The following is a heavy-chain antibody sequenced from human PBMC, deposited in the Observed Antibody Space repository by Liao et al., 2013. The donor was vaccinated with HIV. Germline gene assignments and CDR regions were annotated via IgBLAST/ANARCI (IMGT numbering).Heavy chain of an antibody. D-gene: IGHD3-10*01. CDR2: VYFTGSD. V-gene: IGHV4-39*07. Sequence: QVQLQASGPGVVKPSETLSLTCTVSGGSISSQSNFWGWIRQPPGKGLQWIGSVYFTGSDYYAPSLKSRATISVDTSKNQMSLHLTSVTAADTAIYYCARDPRRGLFYFDLWGPGTQVTVSS. J-gene: IGHJ4*02. CDR3: ARDPRRGLFYFDL. CDR1: GGSISSQSNF.